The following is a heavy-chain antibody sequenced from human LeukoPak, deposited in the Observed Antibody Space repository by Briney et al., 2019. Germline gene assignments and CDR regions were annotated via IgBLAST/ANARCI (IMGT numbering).Heavy chain of an antibody. CDR3: ARPYCSSTDCPTFDD. Sequence: HSGGSLRLSCVVSGFTSSTYNMNWVRQAPGKGLEWVSYISSSSDTIFYADSVRGRFTISRDNAKKSLYLQMSSLRAEDTAVYYCARPYCSSTDCPTFDDWGQGTLVTVSS. D-gene: IGHD2-2*01. J-gene: IGHJ4*02. CDR2: ISSSSDTI. V-gene: IGHV3-48*01. CDR1: GFTSSTYN.